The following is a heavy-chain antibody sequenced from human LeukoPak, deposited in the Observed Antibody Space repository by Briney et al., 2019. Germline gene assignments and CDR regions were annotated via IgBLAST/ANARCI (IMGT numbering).Heavy chain of an antibody. V-gene: IGHV4-61*05. J-gene: IGHJ6*03. CDR2: IYYSGST. Sequence: SETLSLTCTVSGGSISSSSYYWGWIRQPPGKGLEWIGYIYYSGSTNYNPSLKSRVTISVDTSKNQFSLKLSSVTAADTAVYYCARKTVAADDYYYYYMDVWGKGTTVTVSS. D-gene: IGHD6-13*01. CDR1: GGSISSSSYY. CDR3: ARKTVAADDYYYYYMDV.